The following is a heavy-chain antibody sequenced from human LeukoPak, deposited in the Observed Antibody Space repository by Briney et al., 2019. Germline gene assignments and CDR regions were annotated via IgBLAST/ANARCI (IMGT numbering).Heavy chain of an antibody. J-gene: IGHJ5*02. V-gene: IGHV1-69*13. CDR1: GGTFSSYA. Sequence: SVKVSCKASGGTFSSYAISWVRQAPGQGLEWMGGIIPIFGTANYAQKFQGRVTITADEFTSTAYMELSSLRSEDTAVYYCARALLTYCSSTSCHQRWFVPWGQRTLVTVSS. CDR2: IIPIFGTA. CDR3: ARALLTYCSSTSCHQRWFVP. D-gene: IGHD2-2*01.